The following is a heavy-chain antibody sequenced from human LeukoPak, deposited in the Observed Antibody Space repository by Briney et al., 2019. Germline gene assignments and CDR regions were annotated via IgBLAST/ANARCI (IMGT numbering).Heavy chain of an antibody. D-gene: IGHD1-26*01. CDR1: GGSLSSYY. Sequence: PSETLSLTCTVSGGSLSSYYWSWIRQPPGKGLEWIGYIYYSGSTNYNPSLTSRVTISVDTSKNQFSLKLSSVTAADTAVYYCARQRGSYSIDYWGQGTLVTVSS. CDR3: ARQRGSYSIDY. CDR2: IYYSGST. V-gene: IGHV4-59*08. J-gene: IGHJ4*02.